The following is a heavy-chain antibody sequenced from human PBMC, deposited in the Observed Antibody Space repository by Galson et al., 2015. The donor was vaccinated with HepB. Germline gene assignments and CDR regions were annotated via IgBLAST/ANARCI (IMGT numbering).Heavy chain of an antibody. CDR1: GGSISSGSYY. CDR2: IYTSGST. V-gene: IGHV4-61*02. J-gene: IGHJ6*02. CDR3: ARYLNKGGYCSSTSCYKGMDV. Sequence: TLSLTCTVSGGSISSGSYYWSWIRQPAGKGLEWIGRIYTSGSTNYNPSLKSRVTISVDTSKNQFSLKLSSVTAADTAVYYCARYLNKGGYCSSTSCYKGMDVWGQGTTVTVSS. D-gene: IGHD2-2*02.